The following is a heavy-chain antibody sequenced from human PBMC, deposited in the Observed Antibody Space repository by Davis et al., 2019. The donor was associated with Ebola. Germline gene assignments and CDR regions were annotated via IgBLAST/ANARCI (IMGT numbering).Heavy chain of an antibody. CDR1: GFTFSGSA. D-gene: IGHD5-18*01. CDR2: IRSKANSYAT. CDR3: AAALSKRGYSYGYRLDY. V-gene: IGHV3-73*01. Sequence: GESLKISCAASGFTFSGSAMHWVRQASGKGLEWVGRIRSKANSYATAYAASVKGRFTISRDDSKNTAYLQMNSLKTEDTAVYYCAAALSKRGYSYGYRLDYWGQGTLVTVSS. J-gene: IGHJ4*02.